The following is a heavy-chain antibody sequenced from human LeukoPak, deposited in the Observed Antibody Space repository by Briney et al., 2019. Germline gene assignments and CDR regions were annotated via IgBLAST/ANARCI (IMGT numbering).Heavy chain of an antibody. CDR2: INSDGSST. CDR3: ARYYYDSSGYTFDI. D-gene: IGHD3-22*01. V-gene: IGHV3-74*01. Sequence: GSLRLSCAASGFTFSSYWMHWVRQAPGKGLVWVSRINSDGSSTSYADSVKGRFTISRDNAKYTLYLQMNSLRAEDTAVYYCARYYYDSSGYTFDIWGQGTMVTVSS. J-gene: IGHJ3*02. CDR1: GFTFSSYW.